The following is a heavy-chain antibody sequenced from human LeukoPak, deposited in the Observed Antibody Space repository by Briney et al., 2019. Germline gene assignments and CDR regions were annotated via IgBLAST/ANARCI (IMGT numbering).Heavy chain of an antibody. J-gene: IGHJ4*02. V-gene: IGHV4-34*01. Sequence: PSETLSLTCAVYGGSFSGYYWSWIRQPPGKGLEWIGEINHSGSTNYNPSLKSRVTISVDTSKNQFSLKLSSVTAADTAVYYCASYHGEYYYDSSGYFRYWGQGTLVTVSS. D-gene: IGHD3-22*01. CDR2: INHSGST. CDR3: ASYHGEYYYDSSGYFRY. CDR1: GGSFSGYY.